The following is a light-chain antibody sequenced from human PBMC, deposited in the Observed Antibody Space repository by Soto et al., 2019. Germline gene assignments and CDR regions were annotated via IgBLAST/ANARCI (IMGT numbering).Light chain of an antibody. CDR3: EQYGSSPPSIT. J-gene: IGKJ5*01. V-gene: IGKV3-20*01. Sequence: EIVMTQSPATLSVSPGERATLSCRASQSVRSNLAWYQHKPGQAPRLLIYGTSNRATGIPDRFTGSGSGTDLTLTISSLEPEDFAVYYCEQYGSSPPSITFGQGTRLEIK. CDR2: GTS. CDR1: QSVRSN.